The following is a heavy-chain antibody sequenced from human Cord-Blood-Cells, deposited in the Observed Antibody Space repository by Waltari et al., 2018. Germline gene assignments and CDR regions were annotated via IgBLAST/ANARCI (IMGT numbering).Heavy chain of an antibody. Sequence: RQAPGKGLEWVSSISSSSSYIYYADSVKGRFTISRDNAKNSLYLQMNSLRAEDTAVYYCARVPGWSYYFDYWGQGTLVTVSS. CDR3: ARVPGWSYYFDY. CDR2: ISSSSSYI. D-gene: IGHD2-15*01. V-gene: IGHV3-21*01. J-gene: IGHJ4*02.